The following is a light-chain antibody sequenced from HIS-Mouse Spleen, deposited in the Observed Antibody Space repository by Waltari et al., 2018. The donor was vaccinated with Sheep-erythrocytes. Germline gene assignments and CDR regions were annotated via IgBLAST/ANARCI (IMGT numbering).Light chain of an antibody. CDR3: CSYAGSYNHV. J-gene: IGLJ1*01. V-gene: IGLV2-11*01. CDR1: SSDVGGYNY. CDR2: DVS. Sequence: QSALTQPRSVSGSPGQSVTISCTGTSSDVGGYNYVSWYQPHPGKAPKLMIYDVSKRPAGVPDRFSGSKSGHTASLTLSGLQAEDEADYYCCSYAGSYNHVFATGTKVTVL.